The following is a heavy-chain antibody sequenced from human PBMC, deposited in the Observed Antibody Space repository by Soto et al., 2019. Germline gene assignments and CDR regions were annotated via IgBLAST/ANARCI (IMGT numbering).Heavy chain of an antibody. V-gene: IGHV1-3*01. CDR3: ARDWTHYDSSGPGAY. Sequence: ASVKVSCKASGYTFTIYPMHWVRQAPGQGLEWMGCINAGNGDTKYSQKFQGRVTITRDTSASTAYMELSSLRSEDTAVYYCARDWTHYDSSGPGAYWRQGTLVTVSS. CDR2: INAGNGDT. CDR1: GYTFTIYP. D-gene: IGHD3-22*01. J-gene: IGHJ4*02.